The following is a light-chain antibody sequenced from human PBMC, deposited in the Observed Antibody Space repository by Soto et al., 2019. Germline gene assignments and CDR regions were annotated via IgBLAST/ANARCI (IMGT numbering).Light chain of an antibody. CDR1: QGISNY. J-gene: IGKJ3*01. CDR3: QQLNS. Sequence: DIQLTQSPSFLSASVGDRVTITCRASQGISNYVAWYQQKPGKAPKLLIYAASTLQSAVPSRFSGSGSGTEFTLTISSLQPEDFATYYCQQLNSFGPGTKVDIK. CDR2: AAS. V-gene: IGKV1-9*01.